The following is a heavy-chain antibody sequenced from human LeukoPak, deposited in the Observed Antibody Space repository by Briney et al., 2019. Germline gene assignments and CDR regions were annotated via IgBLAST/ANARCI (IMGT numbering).Heavy chain of an antibody. CDR2: IYYSGST. Sequence: SETLSLTCTVSGGSISSHYWSWIRQPPGKGLEWIGYIYYSGSTNYNPSLKSRVTISVDTSKNQFSLKLSSVTAADTAVYYCARSREIAAAGTVWLDLWGQGTLVTVSS. V-gene: IGHV4-59*11. J-gene: IGHJ5*02. D-gene: IGHD6-13*01. CDR3: ARSREIAAAGTVWLDL. CDR1: GGSISSHY.